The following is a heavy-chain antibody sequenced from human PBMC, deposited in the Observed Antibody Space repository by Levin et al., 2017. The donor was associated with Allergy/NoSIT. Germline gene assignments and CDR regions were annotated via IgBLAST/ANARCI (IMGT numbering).Heavy chain of an antibody. CDR3: STYSSSWYYFDY. CDR2: IKSKTDGGTT. V-gene: IGHV3-15*01. J-gene: IGHJ4*02. D-gene: IGHD6-13*01. Sequence: SGGSLRLSCAASGITFSNAWMSWARQAPGKGLEWVGRIKSKTDGGTTEYAAPVKGRFTISRDDSKNTLYLQMNSLKTEDTAVYFCSTYSSSWYYFDYWGQGTLVTVSS. CDR1: GITFSNAW.